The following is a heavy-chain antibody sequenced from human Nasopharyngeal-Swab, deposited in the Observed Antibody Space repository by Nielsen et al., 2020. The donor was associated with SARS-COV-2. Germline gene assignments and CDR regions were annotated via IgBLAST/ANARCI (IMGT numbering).Heavy chain of an antibody. V-gene: IGHV6-1*01. CDR1: GAIVSSNIAA. D-gene: IGHD6-19*01. J-gene: IGHJ3*02. Sequence: LSCAISGAIVSSNIAAWTWIMHSPSRGLEWLGRTYYRSKWYNDYAVSVKSRITINPDTSKNQFSLQLNSVTPEDTAVYYCARESASSGWSDDAFDIWGQGTMVTVPS. CDR2: TYYRSKWYN. CDR3: ARESASSGWSDDAFDI.